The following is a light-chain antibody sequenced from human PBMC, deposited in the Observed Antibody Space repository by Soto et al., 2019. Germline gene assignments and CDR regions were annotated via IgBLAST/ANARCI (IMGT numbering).Light chain of an antibody. J-gene: IGLJ1*01. CDR3: CSYGGASYV. CDR2: EGS. V-gene: IGLV2-23*01. CDR1: RSDVGSYNL. Sequence: SALTQPASVSGSPGQSITISCTGTRSDVGSYNLVSWYQQHPGKAPKLMIYEGSKRPSGVSGRFSGSKSGNTASLTISGLQAEDEADYYCCSYGGASYVFGTGTKLTVL.